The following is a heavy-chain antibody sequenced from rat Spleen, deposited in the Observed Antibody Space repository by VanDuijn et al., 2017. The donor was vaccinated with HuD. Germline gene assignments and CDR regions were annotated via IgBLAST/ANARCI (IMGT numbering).Heavy chain of an antibody. CDR2: ISYDGSST. CDR3: ARHGASSTGSSFDY. Sequence: EVQLVESGGGLVQPGKSLKLSCAASGFTFSDYAMTWVRQSPQKGLEWVATISYDGSSTYYRDSVKGRFTISRDVAKSTLYLQMNNLRSDDTATDYCARHGASSTGSSFDYWGQGVMVTVSS. D-gene: IGHD5-1*01. CDR1: GFTFSDYA. J-gene: IGHJ2*01. V-gene: IGHV5-17*01.